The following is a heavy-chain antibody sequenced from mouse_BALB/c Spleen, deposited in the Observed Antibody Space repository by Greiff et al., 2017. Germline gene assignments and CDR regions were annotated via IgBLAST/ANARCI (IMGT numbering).Heavy chain of an antibody. CDR3: TRRAYYRPLGAMDY. CDR2: IYPGNSDT. CDR1: GYTFTSYW. Sequence: VQLQQSGPELVKPGASVKMSCKASGYTFTSYWMHWVKQRPGQGLEWIGAIYPGNSDTSYNQKFKGKAKLTAVTSTSTAYMELSSLTNEDSAVYYCTRRAYYRPLGAMDYWGQGTSVTVSS. J-gene: IGHJ4*01. V-gene: IGHV1-5*01. D-gene: IGHD2-14*01.